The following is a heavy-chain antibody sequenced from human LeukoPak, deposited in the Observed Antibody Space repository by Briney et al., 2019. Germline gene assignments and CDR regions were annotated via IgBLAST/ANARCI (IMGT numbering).Heavy chain of an antibody. D-gene: IGHD2-2*01. J-gene: IGHJ4*02. Sequence: GGSLRLSCAASRFTFSSYAMHWVRQAPGKGLEWVAVISYDGSNKYYADSVKGRFTISRDNSKNTLYLQMNSLRAEDTAVYYCASPYCSSTSCQFDYWGQGTLVTVSS. CDR3: ASPYCSSTSCQFDY. V-gene: IGHV3-30*04. CDR1: RFTFSSYA. CDR2: ISYDGSNK.